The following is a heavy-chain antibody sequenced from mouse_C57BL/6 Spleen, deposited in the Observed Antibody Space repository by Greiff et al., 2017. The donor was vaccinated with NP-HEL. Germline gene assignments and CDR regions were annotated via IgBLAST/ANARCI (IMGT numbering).Heavy chain of an antibody. CDR2: ISSGSSTI. D-gene: IGHD1-1*01. V-gene: IGHV5-17*01. CDR3: AILSSPSYFAV. Sequence: EVHLVESGGGLVKPGGSLKLSCAASGFTFSDYGMHWVRQAPEKGLEWVAYISSGSSTIYYADTVKGRVTFSRDNAKNTLYLQMTSLRSEDTAMYYCAILSSPSYFAVWGKGTPVTVSA. CDR1: GFTFSDYG. J-gene: IGHJ1*03.